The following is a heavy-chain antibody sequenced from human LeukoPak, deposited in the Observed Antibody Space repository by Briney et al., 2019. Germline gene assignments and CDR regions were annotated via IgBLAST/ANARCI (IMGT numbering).Heavy chain of an antibody. D-gene: IGHD4-11*01. Sequence: SETLSLTCTVSGGSISSSSYYWGWIRQPPGKGLEWIGSIYSGSTYYNPSLKSRVTISVDTSKNQFSLKLSSVTAADTAVYYCARDRGYSNYAFDPWGQGTLVTVSS. CDR3: ARDRGYSNYAFDP. V-gene: IGHV4-39*07. CDR1: GGSISSSSYY. J-gene: IGHJ5*02. CDR2: IYSGST.